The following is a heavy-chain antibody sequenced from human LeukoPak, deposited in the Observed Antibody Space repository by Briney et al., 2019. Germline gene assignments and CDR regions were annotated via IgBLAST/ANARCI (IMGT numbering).Heavy chain of an antibody. CDR1: GYTFTNYD. D-gene: IGHD1-1*01. Sequence: ASVKVSCKASGYTFTNYDINWVRQATGQGLEWMGWINTNTGNPTYAQGFTGRFVFSLDTSVSTAYLQISSLKAEDTAVYYCARALTDYSQLPSDAFDIWGQGTMVTVSS. J-gene: IGHJ3*02. CDR2: INTNTGNP. V-gene: IGHV7-4-1*02. CDR3: ARALTDYSQLPSDAFDI.